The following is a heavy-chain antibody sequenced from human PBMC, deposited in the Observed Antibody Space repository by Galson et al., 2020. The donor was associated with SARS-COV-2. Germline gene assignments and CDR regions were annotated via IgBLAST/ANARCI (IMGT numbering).Heavy chain of an antibody. V-gene: IGHV1-69*01. CDR2: IIPIFGTA. CDR1: GGTFSSYA. J-gene: IGHJ4*02. Sequence: KISCKASGGTFSSYAISWVRQAPGQGLEWMGGIIPIFGTANYAQKFQGRVTITADESTITAYMELSSLRSEDTAVYYCARGGWGTIFGVVIITYFDYWGQGTLVTVSS. CDR3: ARGGWGTIFGVVIITYFDY. D-gene: IGHD3-3*01.